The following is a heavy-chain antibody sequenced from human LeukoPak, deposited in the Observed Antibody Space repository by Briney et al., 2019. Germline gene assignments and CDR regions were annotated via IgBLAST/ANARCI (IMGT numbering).Heavy chain of an antibody. D-gene: IGHD6-19*01. V-gene: IGHV3-53*04. CDR1: GFTVSSNY. Sequence: GGSLRLSCAVSGFTVSSNYMSWVRQAPGKGLEWVSVIYSGGSTYYADSVKGRFTISRHDSRNTLYLQMNSLRVEDTAVYYCAKVRSSGWYYFDYWGQGTLVTVSS. J-gene: IGHJ4*02. CDR2: IYSGGST. CDR3: AKVRSSGWYYFDY.